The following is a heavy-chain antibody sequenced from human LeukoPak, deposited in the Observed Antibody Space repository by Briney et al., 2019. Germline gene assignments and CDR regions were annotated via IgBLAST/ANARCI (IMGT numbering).Heavy chain of an antibody. J-gene: IGHJ6*02. CDR1: GFPFTVYP. CDR3: AKGEREIQLWFYYYYYGMDV. V-gene: IGHV3-30*04. D-gene: IGHD5-18*01. Sequence: GGSLRLSCAASGFPFTVYPTHWVRQAPGKGLEWVAVISYDGSNKYYADSVKGRFTISRDNSKNTLYLQMNSLRAEDTAVYYCAKGEREIQLWFYYYYYGMDVWGQGTTVTVSS. CDR2: ISYDGSNK.